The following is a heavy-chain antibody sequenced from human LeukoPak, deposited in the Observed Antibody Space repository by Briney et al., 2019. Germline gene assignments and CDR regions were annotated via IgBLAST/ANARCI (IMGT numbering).Heavy chain of an antibody. CDR1: GXTXXTYS. V-gene: IGHV3-21*06. J-gene: IGHJ3*02. Sequence: GGSLRLSCAASGXTXXTYSXXXXXXAPGXGLEWVSSIAXXSDYIYYAGSLKXXFXISRDNAKNSLYLHMNSLRPDDTAVYYCARGRSITILRGVAISDGFDIWGQGTKVTVS. D-gene: IGHD3-10*01. CDR3: ARGRSITILRGVAISDGFDI. CDR2: IAXXSDYI.